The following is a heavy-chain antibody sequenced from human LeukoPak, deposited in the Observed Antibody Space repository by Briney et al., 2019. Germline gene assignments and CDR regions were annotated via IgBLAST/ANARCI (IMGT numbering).Heavy chain of an antibody. CDR3: ARVPTVTFFDH. CDR1: GGSISSSSYY. CDR2: IYYSVST. Sequence: PSETLSLTCTVSGGSISSSSYYWGLIRQPPGKGLEWIGSIYYSVSTYDNPSLKSRVTISVDTSKNQFSLKLSSVTAADTAVHYCARVPTVTFFDHWGQGTLVTVSS. D-gene: IGHD4-17*01. V-gene: IGHV4-39*07. J-gene: IGHJ4*02.